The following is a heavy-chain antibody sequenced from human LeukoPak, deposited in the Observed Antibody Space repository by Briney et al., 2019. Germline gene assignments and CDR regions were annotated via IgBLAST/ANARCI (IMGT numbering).Heavy chain of an antibody. CDR1: GFTFSSYR. CDR3: ARDRSRFGELSIFDY. Sequence: GGSLRLSCAASGFTFSSYRMHWVRQAPGKGLEWAAVIWYDGSNKYYADSVKGRFTISRDNSKNTLYLQMNSLTAEDTAVYYCARDRSRFGELSIFDYCGQGTLVTVSS. V-gene: IGHV3-33*01. D-gene: IGHD3-10*01. J-gene: IGHJ4*02. CDR2: IWYDGSNK.